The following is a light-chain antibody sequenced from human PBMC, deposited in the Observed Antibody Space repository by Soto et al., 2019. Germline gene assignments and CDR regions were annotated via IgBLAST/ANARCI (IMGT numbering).Light chain of an antibody. Sequence: EIVLTQSPGTLSLSPGERATLSCGASQTVTSNYLAWYQQKSGQAPRLLISGASTRATGIPDGFSGSGSGTDFTLTISRLEPEDFAVYYCQQYVSSPWTFGQGTKVEI. CDR1: QTVTSNY. CDR2: GAS. V-gene: IGKV3-20*01. CDR3: QQYVSSPWT. J-gene: IGKJ1*01.